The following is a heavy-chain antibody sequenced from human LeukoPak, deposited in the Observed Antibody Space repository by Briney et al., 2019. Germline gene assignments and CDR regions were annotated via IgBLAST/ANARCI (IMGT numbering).Heavy chain of an antibody. CDR1: GFTFSDYY. CDR2: ISSSGSTI. CDR3: ARDGETRDTAMALSY. V-gene: IGHV3-11*04. Sequence: GGSLRLSCAASGFTFSDYYMSWIRQAPGKGLEWVSYISSSGSTIYYADSVKGRFTISRDNSKNTLYLQMNSLRAEDTAVYYCARDGETRDTAMALSYWGQGTLVTVSS. D-gene: IGHD5-18*01. J-gene: IGHJ4*02.